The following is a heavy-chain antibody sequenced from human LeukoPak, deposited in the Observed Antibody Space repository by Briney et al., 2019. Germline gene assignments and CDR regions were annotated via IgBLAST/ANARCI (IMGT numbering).Heavy chain of an antibody. CDR2: IYTSGST. CDR1: GGSISSYY. J-gene: IGHJ5*02. CDR3: AGCELGTAMVNWFDP. V-gene: IGHV4-4*07. D-gene: IGHD5-18*01. Sequence: SETLSLTCTVSGGSISSYYWSWIRQPAGKGLEWIGRIYTSGSTNYNPSLKSRVTMSVDTSKNQFSLKLSSVTAADTAVYYCAGCELGTAMVNWFDPWGQGTLVTVSS.